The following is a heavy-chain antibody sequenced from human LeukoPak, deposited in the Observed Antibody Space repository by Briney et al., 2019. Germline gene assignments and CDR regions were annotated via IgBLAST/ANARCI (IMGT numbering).Heavy chain of an antibody. J-gene: IGHJ4*02. CDR2: IQYDGTNK. V-gene: IGHV3-30*02. Sequence: TGRSLRLSCAASGFTFSSYGMHWVRQAPGRGLEWVAFIQYDGTNKFYADSVKGRFTISRDNSKNTVFLQMNSLRTEDTAVYYCAKDQTGTFRDYWGQGTLVTVSS. CDR3: AKDQTGTFRDY. D-gene: IGHD3-9*01. CDR1: GFTFSSYG.